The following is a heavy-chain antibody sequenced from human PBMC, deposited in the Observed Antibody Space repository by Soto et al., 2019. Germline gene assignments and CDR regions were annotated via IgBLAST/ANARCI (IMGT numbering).Heavy chain of an antibody. CDR3: ARVSSSSWYRDWFDP. CDR2: IYHSGST. J-gene: IGHJ5*02. Sequence: SETLSLTCAVSGGSISSCNWWSWVRQPPGKGLEWIGEIYHSGSTNYNPSLKSRVTISVDKSKNQFSLKLSSVTAADTAVYYCARVSSSSWYRDWFDPWGQGTLVTVSS. D-gene: IGHD6-13*01. CDR1: GGSISSCNW. V-gene: IGHV4-4*02.